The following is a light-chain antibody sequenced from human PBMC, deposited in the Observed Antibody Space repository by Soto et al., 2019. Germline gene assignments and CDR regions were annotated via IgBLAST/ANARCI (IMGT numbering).Light chain of an antibody. V-gene: IGLV8-61*01. CDR2: GTN. CDR3: ASYIGCGIWV. J-gene: IGLJ3*02. CDR1: SGSVSTSYY. Sequence: QTVVTQEPSFSVSPGRTVTLTCGLSSGSVSTSYYPSWYQQTPGQAPRTLIYGTNTRSSGVPDRFSGSILGNKAALTITGAQAYDDADYYCASYIGCGIWVFGGGAKLTVL.